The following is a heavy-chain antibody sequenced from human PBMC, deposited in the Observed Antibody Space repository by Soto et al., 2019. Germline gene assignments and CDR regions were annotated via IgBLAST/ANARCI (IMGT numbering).Heavy chain of an antibody. CDR2: ISYDGSHK. Sequence: QVQLVESGGGVVQPGRSLRLSCAASGFTFSNFAMYWVRQAPGNGLEWVTVISYDGSHKYYADSVKGRFTISRDNSKNTLYLQMNNLRAEDSAVYFCARDYSYQRAMDVWGQGTTVTVSS. J-gene: IGHJ6*02. CDR3: ARDYSYQRAMDV. CDR1: GFTFSNFA. V-gene: IGHV3-30-3*01. D-gene: IGHD2-15*01.